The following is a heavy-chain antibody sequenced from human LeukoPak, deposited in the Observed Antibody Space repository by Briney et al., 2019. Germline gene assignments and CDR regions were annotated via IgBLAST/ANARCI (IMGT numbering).Heavy chain of an antibody. CDR2: IYYSGST. CDR3: ARHTVVTYFDY. CDR1: GGSISSSSYY. V-gene: IGHV4-39*01. Sequence: SEALSLTCTVSGGSISSSSYYWGWIRQPPGKGLEWIGSIYYSGSTYYNPSLKRRVSISVDTSKNQFSLKLSSVTAADTAVYYCARHTVVTYFDYWGQGTLVTVSS. D-gene: IGHD4-23*01. J-gene: IGHJ4*02.